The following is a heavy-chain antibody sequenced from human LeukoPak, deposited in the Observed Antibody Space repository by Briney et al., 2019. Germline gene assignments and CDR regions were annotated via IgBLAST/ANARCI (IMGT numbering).Heavy chain of an antibody. Sequence: PGGSLRLSCAASGFTFDDYAMHWVRQAPGKGLEWVSGISWNSGSIGYADSVKGRFTISRDNAKNSLYLQMNSLRAEDTALYYCAKGITCELPGWFDPWGQGTLVTVSS. CDR3: AKGITCELPGWFDP. CDR1: GFTFDDYA. J-gene: IGHJ5*02. V-gene: IGHV3-9*01. CDR2: ISWNSGSI. D-gene: IGHD1-26*01.